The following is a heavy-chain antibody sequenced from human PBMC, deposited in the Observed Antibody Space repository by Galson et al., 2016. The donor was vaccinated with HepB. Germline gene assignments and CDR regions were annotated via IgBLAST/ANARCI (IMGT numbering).Heavy chain of an antibody. CDR1: GFTFTSSA. Sequence: SVKVSCKASGFTFTSSAVQWVRQARGQRLEWIGWIVVGSGNTKYAQKFQERVTITRDMSTSTAYMELSSLRSEDTAVYYCAAENQVLRFLEWLSPYYYYGMDVLGQGTTVTVSS. CDR3: AAENQVLRFLEWLSPYYYYGMDV. J-gene: IGHJ6*02. D-gene: IGHD3-3*01. V-gene: IGHV1-58*01. CDR2: IVVGSGNT.